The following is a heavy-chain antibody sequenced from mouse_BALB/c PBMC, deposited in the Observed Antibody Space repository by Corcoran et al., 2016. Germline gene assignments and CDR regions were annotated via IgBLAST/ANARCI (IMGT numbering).Heavy chain of an antibody. V-gene: IGHV9-3-1*01. CDR2: VNTNTGEP. CDR3: TDGSYYYIMDF. Sequence: QIQLVQSGPELKKPGETITISCKASGNSFTKHGMNWVKQAPGKDLKWRGWVNTNTGEPTYADDFKGRFAFSLETSASTAYLQINSLKNEDTATYFCTDGSYYYIMDFWGQGTSVTVSS. CDR1: GNSFTKHG. D-gene: IGHD2-3*01. J-gene: IGHJ4*01.